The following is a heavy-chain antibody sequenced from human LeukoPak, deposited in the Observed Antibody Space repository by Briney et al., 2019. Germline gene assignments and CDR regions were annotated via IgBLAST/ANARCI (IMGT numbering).Heavy chain of an antibody. CDR1: GFTFNTYA. CDR2: ITSSGGST. J-gene: IGHJ2*01. CDR3: VREYWYFDL. V-gene: IGHV3-23*01. Sequence: GGSLRLSCAASGFTFNTYAMSWVRQAPGKGLEWVSAITSSGGSTYYADSVKGRFTISRDNAKNSIYLQMNSLTAEDTAVYYCVREYWYFDLWGRGTLVTVSS.